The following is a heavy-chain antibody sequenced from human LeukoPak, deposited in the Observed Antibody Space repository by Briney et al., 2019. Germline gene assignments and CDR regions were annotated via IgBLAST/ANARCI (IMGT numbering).Heavy chain of an antibody. CDR3: AKDKGDFWSGHHY. D-gene: IGHD3-3*01. J-gene: IGHJ4*02. V-gene: IGHV3-23*01. Sequence: GGSLRLSCAASGFTFSNYAMSWARQAPGKGLEWVSSITGSGGSTYYADSVKGRFTISRDNSKNTLYLQMSSLRAEDTAVYYCAKDKGDFWSGHHYWGQGTLVTVSS. CDR1: GFTFSNYA. CDR2: ITGSGGST.